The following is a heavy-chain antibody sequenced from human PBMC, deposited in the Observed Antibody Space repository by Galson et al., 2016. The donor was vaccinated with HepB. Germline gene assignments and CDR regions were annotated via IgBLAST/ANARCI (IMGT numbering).Heavy chain of an antibody. CDR1: GFTFSSYA. D-gene: IGHD6-19*01. CDR2: ITISGDYR. J-gene: IGHJ4*02. CDR3: AKDLIAVAGPYFDS. Sequence: SLRLSCAASGFTFSSYAMSWVRQAPGKGLEWVSAITISGDYRHYADSVKGRFTISRDNSKNTLYLQMTSLRAEDTAVYYCAKDLIAVAGPYFDSWGQGTLVTVSS. V-gene: IGHV3-23*01.